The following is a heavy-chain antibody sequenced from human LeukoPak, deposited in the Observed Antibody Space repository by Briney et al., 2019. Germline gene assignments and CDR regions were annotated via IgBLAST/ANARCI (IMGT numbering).Heavy chain of an antibody. D-gene: IGHD4-17*01. Sequence: ASVKVSCKGSGYTFTDHYMHWVRQAPGQGLEWMAKINPNSGATAYAERFQGRVTLTRDTSISTVYMDLRTLRSGDTAVYYCARPSDYGDYIDYWGQGTLVTVSS. CDR2: INPNSGAT. V-gene: IGHV1-2*02. CDR3: ARPSDYGDYIDY. J-gene: IGHJ4*02. CDR1: GYTFTDHY.